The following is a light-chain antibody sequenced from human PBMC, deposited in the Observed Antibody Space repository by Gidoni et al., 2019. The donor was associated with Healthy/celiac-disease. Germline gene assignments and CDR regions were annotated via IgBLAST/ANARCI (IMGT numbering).Light chain of an antibody. J-gene: IGKJ2*03. V-gene: IGKV1-39*01. Sequence: DIQLTQSPSSLSASVGDRVTITCRASQSISSYLNWYQQKPGKAPKLLIYAASSLQSGVPSRFSGSGSGTDFTLTISSLQPEDFATYYCQQSYSPYSFXQXTKLEIK. CDR1: QSISSY. CDR2: AAS. CDR3: QQSYSPYS.